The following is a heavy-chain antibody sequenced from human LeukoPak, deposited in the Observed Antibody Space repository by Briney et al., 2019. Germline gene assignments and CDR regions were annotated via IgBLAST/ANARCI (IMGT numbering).Heavy chain of an antibody. D-gene: IGHD4-23*01. CDR2: IYSGGST. CDR1: GFTVSSNY. J-gene: IGHJ4*02. Sequence: GGSLRLSCAASGFTVSSNYMSWVRQAPGKGLEWVSVIYSGGSTYYADSVKGRFTISRDNSKNTLYLQMNSLRAEDTAVYYCAKTYGGNPWYYFDYWGQGTLVTVSS. CDR3: AKTYGGNPWYYFDY. V-gene: IGHV3-53*01.